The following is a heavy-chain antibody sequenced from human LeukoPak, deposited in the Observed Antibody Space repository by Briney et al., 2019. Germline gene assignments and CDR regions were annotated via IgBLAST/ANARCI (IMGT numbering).Heavy chain of an antibody. CDR2: IYHSGST. D-gene: IGHD1-26*01. V-gene: IGHV4-38-2*02. J-gene: IGHJ4*02. CDR1: GYSISSGYY. CDR3: ARERYSGSLEHYFDY. Sequence: TSETLSLTCTVSGYSISSGYYWGWIRPPPGKGLEWIGCIYHSGSTYYNPSLKSRVTISVDTSKNHFSLKLSSVTAADTAVYYCARERYSGSLEHYFDYWGQGTLVTVSS.